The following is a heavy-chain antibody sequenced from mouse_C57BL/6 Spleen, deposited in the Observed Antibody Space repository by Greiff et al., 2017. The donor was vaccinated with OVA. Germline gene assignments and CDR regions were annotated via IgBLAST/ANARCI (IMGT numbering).Heavy chain of an antibody. J-gene: IGHJ4*01. CDR1: GFTFSDYY. V-gene: IGHV5-12*01. Sequence: EVKLMESGGGLVQPGGSLKLSCAASGFTFSDYYMYWVRQTPEKRLEWVAYISNGGGSTYYPDTVKGRFTISRDNAKNTLYLQMSRLKSEDTAMYYCASSYGTYAMDYWGQGTSVTVSS. CDR3: ASSYGTYAMDY. CDR2: ISNGGGST. D-gene: IGHD1-1*01.